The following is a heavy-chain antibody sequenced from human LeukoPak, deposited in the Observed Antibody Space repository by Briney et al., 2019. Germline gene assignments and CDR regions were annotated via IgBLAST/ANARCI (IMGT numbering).Heavy chain of an antibody. J-gene: IGHJ4*02. D-gene: IGHD3-10*01. CDR2: ISSSSNTI. CDR3: ATRGRGSSRYGSGSYFSY. V-gene: IGHV3-48*01. CDR1: GFTFSSYS. Sequence: GGSLTLSCAASGFTFSSYSMNWVRQAPGKGLEWVSYISSSSNTIYYADSVKGRFTISRDNAKNSLYLQMNSLRAEDTAGYYCATRGRGSSRYGSGSYFSYWGQGTLVTVSS.